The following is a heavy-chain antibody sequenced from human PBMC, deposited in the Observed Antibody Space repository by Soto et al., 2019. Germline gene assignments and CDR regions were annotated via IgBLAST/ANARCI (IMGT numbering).Heavy chain of an antibody. CDR3: AKGSNDFWSGYYRAQDWFDP. CDR1: GFTFSSYG. CDR2: ISYDGSNK. J-gene: IGHJ5*02. V-gene: IGHV3-30*18. Sequence: PGVSLRLSCAASGFTFSSYGMHWVRQAPGKGLEWVAVISYDGSNKYYADSVKGRFTISRDNSKNTLYLQMNSLRAEDTAVYYCAKGSNDFWSGYYRAQDWFDPWGQGTLVTVSS. D-gene: IGHD3-3*01.